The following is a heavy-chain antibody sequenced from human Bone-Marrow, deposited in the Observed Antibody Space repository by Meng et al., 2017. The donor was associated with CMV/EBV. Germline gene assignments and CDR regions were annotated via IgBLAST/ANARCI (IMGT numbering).Heavy chain of an antibody. CDR2: INPNSGGT. D-gene: IGHD2-2*01. CDR3: ARKAGYCSSTSCHGLIGFDP. V-gene: IGHV1-2*02. Sequence: ASVKVSCKASGYTFTGYYMHWVRQAPGQGLEWMGWINPNSGGTNYAQKFQGRVTMTRDTSISTAYMELSRLRSDDTAVYYCARKAGYCSSTSCHGLIGFDPWGQGPLVTVSS. J-gene: IGHJ5*02. CDR1: GYTFTGYY.